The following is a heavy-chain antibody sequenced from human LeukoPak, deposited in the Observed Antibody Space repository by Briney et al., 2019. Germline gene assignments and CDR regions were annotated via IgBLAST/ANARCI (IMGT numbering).Heavy chain of an antibody. CDR1: GGTFSSYA. CDR2: IIPIFGTA. V-gene: IGHV1-69*13. J-gene: IGHJ4*02. D-gene: IGHD3-10*01. Sequence: GASVKVSCKASGGTFSSYAISWVRQAPGQGLEWMGGIIPIFGTANYAQKFQGRVTITADESTSTAYMELSSLRSEDTAVYYCAREIEVRGPLDYWGQGTLVTVSS. CDR3: AREIEVRGPLDY.